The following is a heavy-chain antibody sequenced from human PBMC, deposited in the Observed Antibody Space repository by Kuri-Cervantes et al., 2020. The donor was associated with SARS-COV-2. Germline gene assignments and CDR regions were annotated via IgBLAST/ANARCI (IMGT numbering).Heavy chain of an antibody. V-gene: IGHV3-7*01. J-gene: IGHJ4*02. D-gene: IGHD6-6*01. CDR2: IKQDGSEK. Sequence: GESLKISCAASGFTFSSYWMSRVRQAPGKGLEWVANIKQDGSEKYYVDSVKGRFTISRDNAKNSLYLQMNSLRAEDTAVYYCARVPRSSSQTYWGQGTLVTVSS. CDR3: ARVPRSSSQTY. CDR1: GFTFSSYW.